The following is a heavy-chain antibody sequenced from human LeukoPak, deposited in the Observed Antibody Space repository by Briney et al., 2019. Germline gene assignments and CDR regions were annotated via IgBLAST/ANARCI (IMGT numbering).Heavy chain of an antibody. D-gene: IGHD7-27*01. Sequence: ASVKVSCKASGYTFTSYYMHWVRQAPGQGLEWMGIINPSGGSTSYAQKFQGRVTMTRDTSISTAYMELSRLRSDDTAVYYCARELGTWGYYGMDVWGQGTTVTVSS. J-gene: IGHJ6*02. CDR2: INPSGGST. V-gene: IGHV1-46*01. CDR1: GYTFTSYY. CDR3: ARELGTWGYYGMDV.